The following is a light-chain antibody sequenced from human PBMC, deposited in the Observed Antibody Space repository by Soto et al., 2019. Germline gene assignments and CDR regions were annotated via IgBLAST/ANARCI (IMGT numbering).Light chain of an antibody. CDR1: QSVSSY. V-gene: IGKV3-11*01. J-gene: IGKJ1*01. Sequence: EIVLTQSPATLSLSPGERATLSCRASQSVSSYLAWYQQKPGQAPRLLIYDASNRATGIPARFSGSGSGTDFTLTIRSLEPEDFATYYCQQANSFPWTFGRGTKVDNK. CDR2: DAS. CDR3: QQANSFPWT.